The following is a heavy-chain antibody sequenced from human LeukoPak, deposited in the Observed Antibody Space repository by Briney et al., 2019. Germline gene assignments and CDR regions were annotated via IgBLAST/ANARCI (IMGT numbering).Heavy chain of an antibody. CDR1: GFAFSRYS. V-gene: IGHV3-21*01. Sequence: GGSLRLSCAASGFAFSRYSINWVRQAPGKGLEWVSLIGSSGTYTYYADSVKGRFTISRDNAKNSLYLQMNSLRAEDTAVYYCAELGITMIGGVWGKGTTVTISS. CDR2: IGSSGTYT. J-gene: IGHJ6*04. D-gene: IGHD3-10*02. CDR3: AELGITMIGGV.